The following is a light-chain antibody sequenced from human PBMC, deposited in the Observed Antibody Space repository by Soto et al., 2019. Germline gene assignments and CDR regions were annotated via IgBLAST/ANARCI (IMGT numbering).Light chain of an antibody. CDR3: QQYNNYIWT. J-gene: IGKJ1*01. CDR1: QSISSW. CDR2: KAS. V-gene: IGKV1-5*03. Sequence: DIQMTQSPSTLSASVGDRVTITCRASQSISSWLAWYQQKPGKAPKLLIYKASSLESGVPSRFSGSGFGTEFTLTISSLQPDDFATYHCQQYNNYIWTFDQGTKVEIK.